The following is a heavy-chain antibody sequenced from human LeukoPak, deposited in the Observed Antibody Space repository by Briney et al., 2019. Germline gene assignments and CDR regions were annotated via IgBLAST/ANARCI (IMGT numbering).Heavy chain of an antibody. V-gene: IGHV3-21*01. CDR2: ITSSSTYI. J-gene: IGHJ6*03. Sequence: PGGSLRLSCAASGFSFSDYHMNWVRQAPGKGLEWVSSITSSSTYIYYADSVKGRFTISRDNAENSLYLQMNSLRDEDTAVYYCARDPYSGGYGPYYYYYMDVWGKGTTVTISS. D-gene: IGHD1-26*01. CDR3: ARDPYSGGYGPYYYYYMDV. CDR1: GFSFSDYH.